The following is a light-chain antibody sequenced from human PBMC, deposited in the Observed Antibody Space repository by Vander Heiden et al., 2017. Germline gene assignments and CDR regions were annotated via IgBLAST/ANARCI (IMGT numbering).Light chain of an antibody. Sequence: QSVLTQLPSASGTPGPRVTTSCSGSSSNIGSNYVYWYQQLPGKAPKLLIYRNNQRPSGVPDRFSGSKSGTSASLAISGLRSEDEADYYCAAWADSLSGVVFGGGTKLTVL. CDR2: RNN. CDR1: SSNIGSNY. J-gene: IGLJ2*01. CDR3: AAWADSLSGVV. V-gene: IGLV1-47*01.